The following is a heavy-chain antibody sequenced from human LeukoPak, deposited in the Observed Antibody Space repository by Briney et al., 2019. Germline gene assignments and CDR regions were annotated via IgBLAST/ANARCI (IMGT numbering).Heavy chain of an antibody. D-gene: IGHD3-16*01. CDR3: AKTPDLMITFGGVTEYYFDY. V-gene: IGHV3-21*04. CDR1: GFTFSSYS. CDR2: ISSSSSYI. J-gene: IGHJ4*02. Sequence: GGSLRLSCAASGFTFSSYSMNWVRQAPGKGLEWVSSISSSSSYIYYADSVKGRFTISRDNSKNTLYLQMSSLRAEDTAVYYCAKTPDLMITFGGVTEYYFDYWGQGTLVTVSS.